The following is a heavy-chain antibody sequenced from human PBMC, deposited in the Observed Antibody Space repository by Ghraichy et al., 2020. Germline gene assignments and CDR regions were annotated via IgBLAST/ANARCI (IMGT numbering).Heavy chain of an antibody. V-gene: IGHV4-38-2*02. CDR1: GDSIRRGYY. Sequence: SETLSLTCTVSGDSIRRGYYWGWIRQPPGKGLEWLGSIYHSGSTYFNPSLKSRVTISVDTSKNQFSLKLSSVTAADTAVYYCARDFSKAAATSVTEGDPVARGEFDYWGQGTRVAVSS. CDR3: ARDFSKAAATSVTEGDPVARGEFDY. CDR2: IYHSGST. D-gene: IGHD2-15*01. J-gene: IGHJ4*02.